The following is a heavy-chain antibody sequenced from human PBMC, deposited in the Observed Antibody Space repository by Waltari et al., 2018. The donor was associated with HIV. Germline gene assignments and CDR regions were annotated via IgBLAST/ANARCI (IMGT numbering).Heavy chain of an antibody. V-gene: IGHV3-23*04. CDR2: ISGSGGST. J-gene: IGHJ4*02. D-gene: IGHD3-22*01. Sequence: VQLVAAGGGLVQPGGPLSRACAAAGFTFTHHALNWVRQAQGKGLEWVSAISGSGGSTYYADSVKGRFTISRDNSKNTLYLQMNSLRAEDTALYYCAKDDSTGSSGYYPFHYWGQGTLITVSS. CDR1: GFTFTHHA. CDR3: AKDDSTGSSGYYPFHY.